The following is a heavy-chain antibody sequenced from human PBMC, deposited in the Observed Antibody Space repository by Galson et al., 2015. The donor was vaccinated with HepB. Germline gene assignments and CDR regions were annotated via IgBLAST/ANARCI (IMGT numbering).Heavy chain of an antibody. Sequence: SLRLSCAASGFSFSSYRMNWVRQAPGKGLEWVSFISSSSSYIYYAGSVRGRFTISRDNAKNSLFLQMNSLRVEDTAVYYCAREELEYCTSTSCHRRPFDYWGQGTLVTVSS. CDR1: GFSFSSYR. D-gene: IGHD2-2*01. V-gene: IGHV3-21*01. CDR3: AREELEYCTSTSCHRRPFDY. J-gene: IGHJ4*02. CDR2: ISSSSSYI.